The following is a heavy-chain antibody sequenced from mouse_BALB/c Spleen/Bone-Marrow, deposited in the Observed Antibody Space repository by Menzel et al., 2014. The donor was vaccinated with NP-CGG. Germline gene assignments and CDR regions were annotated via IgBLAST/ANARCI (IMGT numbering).Heavy chain of an antibody. CDR2: IDPANGNT. D-gene: IGHD2-14*01. CDR3: ATYYRYDRRFAY. CDR1: GFNIKDTY. V-gene: IGHV14-3*02. J-gene: IGHJ3*01. Sequence: EVQLVESGAELVRSGASVKLSCTASGFNIKDTYMHWVKQRPEQGLEWIGRIDPANGNTKYDPKFQGKATITADTSSNTAYLQLSSLTSEDTAVYYCATYYRYDRRFAYWGQGTLVNVSA.